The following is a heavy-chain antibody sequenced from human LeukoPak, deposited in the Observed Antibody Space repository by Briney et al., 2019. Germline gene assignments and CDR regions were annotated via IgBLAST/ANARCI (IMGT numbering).Heavy chain of an antibody. V-gene: IGHV3-23*03. CDR3: ASGSYCDY. J-gene: IGHJ4*02. Sequence: PGGSLRLSCAASGFTLSTFGISWVRQAPGKGLEWVSVIYSGGSTHYADSVKGRFTISRDNSKNTLYLQMNSLRAEDTAVYFCASGSYCDYWGQGTLVTVSS. CDR2: IYSGGST. D-gene: IGHD1-26*01. CDR1: GFTLSTFG.